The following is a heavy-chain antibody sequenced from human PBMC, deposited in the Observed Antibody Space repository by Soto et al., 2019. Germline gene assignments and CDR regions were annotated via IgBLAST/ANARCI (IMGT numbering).Heavy chain of an antibody. CDR2: INHSGST. J-gene: IGHJ6*02. Sequence: SETLSLTCAVYGGSFSGYYWSWIRQPPGKGLEWIGEINHSGSTNYNPSLKSRVTISVDTSKNQFSLKLSSVTAADTAVYYCARGSSGWRHYYYGMDVWGQGTTVT. D-gene: IGHD6-19*01. V-gene: IGHV4-34*01. CDR1: GGSFSGYY. CDR3: ARGSSGWRHYYYGMDV.